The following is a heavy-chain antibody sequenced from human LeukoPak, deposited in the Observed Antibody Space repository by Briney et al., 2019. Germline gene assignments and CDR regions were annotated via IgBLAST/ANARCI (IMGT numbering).Heavy chain of an antibody. Sequence: ASVKFSCKASGYTFISYDINWVRQAAGQGLEWMGWINPNSGNTGYAQKFQGRVTMTRNTSISTAYMELSGLRSDDTAVYYCARGGERANFYGLGSSPNWFDPWGQGTLVTVSS. D-gene: IGHD3-10*01. J-gene: IGHJ5*02. CDR1: GYTFISYD. CDR2: INPNSGNT. CDR3: ARGGERANFYGLGSSPNWFDP. V-gene: IGHV1-8*02.